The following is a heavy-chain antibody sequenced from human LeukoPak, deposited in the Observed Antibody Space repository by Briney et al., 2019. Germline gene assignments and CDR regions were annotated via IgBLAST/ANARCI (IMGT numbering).Heavy chain of an antibody. J-gene: IGHJ4*02. D-gene: IGHD3-10*01. Sequence: GGSLRLSCAASGLTFSSYSMNWVRQAPGKGLEWVSSISSSSSYIYYADSVKGRFTISRDNAKNSLYLQMNSLRAEDTAVYYCARDWNEVRGLKLDYWGQGTLVTVSS. CDR1: GLTFSSYS. CDR2: ISSSSSYI. V-gene: IGHV3-21*01. CDR3: ARDWNEVRGLKLDY.